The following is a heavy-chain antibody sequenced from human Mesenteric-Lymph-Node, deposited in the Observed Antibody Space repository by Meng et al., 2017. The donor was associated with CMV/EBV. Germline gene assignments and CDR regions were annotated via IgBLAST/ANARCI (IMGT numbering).Heavy chain of an antibody. Sequence: GESLKISCAASGFTFSSYSMNWVRQAPGKGLEWVSSISSSSSYIYYADSVKGRFTISGDNAKNSLYLQMNSLRAEDTAVYYCARPSGNYRTACGYWGQGTLVTVSS. J-gene: IGHJ4*02. CDR1: GFTFSSYS. V-gene: IGHV3-21*01. CDR2: ISSSSSYI. CDR3: ARPSGNYRTACGY. D-gene: IGHD1-7*01.